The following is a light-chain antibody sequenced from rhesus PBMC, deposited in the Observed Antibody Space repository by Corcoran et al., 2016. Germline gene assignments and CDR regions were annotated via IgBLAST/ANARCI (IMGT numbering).Light chain of an antibody. V-gene: IGLV2-32*02. CDR1: SSDIGGYNY. J-gene: IGLJ6*01. Sequence: QAALTQPRSVSGSPGQSVTISCPGTSSDIGGYNYVSWYQHHPGTAPKLMIYEVSKRPSGVSDRFSGSKSGNTASLTISGLQAVDEADYYCSSYAGSYTYVFGSGTKLTVL. CDR3: SSYAGSYTYV. CDR2: EVS.